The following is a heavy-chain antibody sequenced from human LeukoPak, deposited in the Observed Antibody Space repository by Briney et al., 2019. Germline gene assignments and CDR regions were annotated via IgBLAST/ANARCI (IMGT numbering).Heavy chain of an antibody. CDR1: GGSISSGGYY. CDR3: ARDPRYCSSTSYSLYYYYGMDV. Sequence: SETLSLTCTVSGGSISSGGYYWSWIRQHPGKGLEWIGYIYYSGSTYYNPSLKSRVTISVDTSKNQFSLKLSSVTAADTAVYYCARDPRYCSSTSYSLYYYYGMDVWGQGTTVTVSS. D-gene: IGHD2-2*01. J-gene: IGHJ6*02. V-gene: IGHV4-31*03. CDR2: IYYSGST.